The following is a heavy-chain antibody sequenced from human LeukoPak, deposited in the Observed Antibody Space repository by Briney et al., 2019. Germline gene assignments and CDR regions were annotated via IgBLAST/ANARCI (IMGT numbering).Heavy chain of an antibody. CDR1: GGSISSGGYY. D-gene: IGHD2-15*01. V-gene: IGHV4-31*03. CDR3: ARQVVAASYYFDY. Sequence: PSQTPSLTCTVSGGSISSGGYYWSWIRQHPGKGLEWIGYIYYSGSTYYNPSLKSRVTISVDTSKNQFSLKLSSVTAADTAVYYCARQVVAASYYFDYWGQGTLVTVSS. CDR2: IYYSGST. J-gene: IGHJ4*02.